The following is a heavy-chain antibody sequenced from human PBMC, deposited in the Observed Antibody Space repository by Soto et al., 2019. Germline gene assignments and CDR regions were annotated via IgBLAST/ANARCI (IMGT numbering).Heavy chain of an antibody. J-gene: IGHJ3*02. CDR3: ARHRYDSGYYSAQGIDI. Sequence: LELMSVKCSVGGGCSSSSKYYWGWIRQPPGKGLEWIGSIYYSGNTYYNPSLKSRVTMSLDTSKNHFSLRLSSVTAADTAVYYCARHRYDSGYYSAQGIDIWGPGPLVTVS. CDR2: IYYSGNT. CDR1: GGCSSSSKYY. D-gene: IGHD5-12*01. V-gene: IGHV4-39*01.